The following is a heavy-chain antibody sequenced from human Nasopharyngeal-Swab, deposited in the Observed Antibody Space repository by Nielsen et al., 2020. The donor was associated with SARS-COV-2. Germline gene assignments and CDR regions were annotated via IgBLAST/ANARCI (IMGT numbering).Heavy chain of an antibody. D-gene: IGHD5-18*01. V-gene: IGHV3-9*01. CDR2: ISWNSGTT. Sequence: GAASGFTFDDYAMHWVRQAPGKGLEWVSGISWNSGTTGYADSVKGRFTISRDDAKSSLYLQMNSLRAEDTALYYCAKDFNVDTAMVTYYYGMDVWGQGTTVTVSS. J-gene: IGHJ6*02. CDR1: GFTFDDYA. CDR3: AKDFNVDTAMVTYYYGMDV.